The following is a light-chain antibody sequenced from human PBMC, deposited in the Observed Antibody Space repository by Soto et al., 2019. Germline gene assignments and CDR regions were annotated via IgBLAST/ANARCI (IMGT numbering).Light chain of an antibody. CDR3: QQRYSTPLT. Sequence: IQMTQSPSSLSASVGDIVTITCRASLPISKYLAWYQQKQGKIPNXLIYAASTLQAGVPSRFSGIVSGTDGTLTISSLKTEDGATYDGQQRYSTPLTFGGGTKVDIK. CDR2: AAS. V-gene: IGKV1-27*01. J-gene: IGKJ4*01. CDR1: LPISKY.